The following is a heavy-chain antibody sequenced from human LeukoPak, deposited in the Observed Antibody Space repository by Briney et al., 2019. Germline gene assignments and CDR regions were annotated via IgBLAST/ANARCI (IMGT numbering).Heavy chain of an antibody. Sequence: GESLKISCKASGYTFTSYDINWVRQATGQGLEWMGWMNPNSGNTGYAQKFQGRVTITRNTSISTAYMELSSLRSEDTAVYYCARGYSSSWYSAVSYYYYMDVWGKGTTVTVSS. CDR2: MNPNSGNT. J-gene: IGHJ6*03. CDR3: ARGYSSSWYSAVSYYYYMDV. CDR1: GYTFTSYD. V-gene: IGHV1-8*03. D-gene: IGHD6-13*01.